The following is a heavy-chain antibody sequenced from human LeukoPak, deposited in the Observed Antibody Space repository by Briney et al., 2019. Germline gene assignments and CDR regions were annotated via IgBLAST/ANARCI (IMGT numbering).Heavy chain of an antibody. V-gene: IGHV1-18*04. CDR3: ARDRPLKLAAAGQNWFDP. D-gene: IGHD6-13*01. Sequence: ASVKVSCKASGYTFTGYYMHWVRQAPGQGLEWMGWISAYNGNTNYAQKLQGRVTMTTDTSTSTAYMELRSLRSDDTAVYYCARDRPLKLAAAGQNWFDPWGQGTLVTVSS. CDR2: ISAYNGNT. J-gene: IGHJ5*02. CDR1: GYTFTGYY.